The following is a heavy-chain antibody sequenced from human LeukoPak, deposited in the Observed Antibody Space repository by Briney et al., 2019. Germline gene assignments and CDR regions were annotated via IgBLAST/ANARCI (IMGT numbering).Heavy chain of an antibody. D-gene: IGHD3-10*01. V-gene: IGHV3-20*04. CDR3: ARGEDYGSGSITSYYFDY. J-gene: IGHJ4*02. CDR1: GFTFSSYG. Sequence: PGGSLRLSCAASGFTFSSYGMSWVRQAPGKGLEWVSGINWNGGSTGYADSVKGRFTISRDNAKNSLYLQMNSLRAEDTALYYCARGEDYGSGSITSYYFDYWGQGTLVTVSS. CDR2: INWNGGST.